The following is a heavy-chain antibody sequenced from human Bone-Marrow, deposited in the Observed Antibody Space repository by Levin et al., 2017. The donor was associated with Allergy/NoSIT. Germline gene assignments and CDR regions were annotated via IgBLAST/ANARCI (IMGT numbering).Heavy chain of an antibody. CDR1: GGSISSSNW. D-gene: IGHD4-17*01. V-gene: IGHV4-4*02. J-gene: IGHJ4*02. CDR2: IYHSGST. CDR3: ARVGVSGYGDDGWFDY. Sequence: SSETLSLTCAVSGGSISSSNWWSWVRQPPGKGLEWIGEIYHSGSTNYNPSLKSRVTISVDKSKNQFSLKLSSVTAADTAVYYCARVGVSGYGDDGWFDYWGQGTLVTVSS.